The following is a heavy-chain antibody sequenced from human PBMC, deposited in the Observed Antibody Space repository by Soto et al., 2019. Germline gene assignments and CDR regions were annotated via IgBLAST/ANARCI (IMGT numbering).Heavy chain of an antibody. J-gene: IGHJ4*02. Sequence: ASETLSLTCSVSGDSINSDYWNWIRQSPGKGLEWIGYISYSGRTYYNPSLKSRLTISVETSKNQFSLKLSSVTAADTAVYYCAICSGSSLLSYSIDSWGQGTLVTVSS. CDR1: GDSINSDY. D-gene: IGHD3-10*02. V-gene: IGHV4-59*01. CDR3: AICSGSSLLSYSIDS. CDR2: ISYSGRT.